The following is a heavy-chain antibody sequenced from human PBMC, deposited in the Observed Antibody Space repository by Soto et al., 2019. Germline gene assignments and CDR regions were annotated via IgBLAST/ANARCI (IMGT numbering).Heavy chain of an antibody. CDR3: ARHGSGSKYPVDS. V-gene: IGHV4-39*01. CDR2: VHHNGRT. J-gene: IGHJ4*02. D-gene: IGHD3-10*01. CDR1: GGSITSGDNYY. Sequence: QLQLQESGPGLVQPSGTLSLTCTVSGGSITSGDNYYWGWVRQPPGKGLEYIGSVHHNGRTYSNPSLKSRVTVSADTSKNQFSLNLTSVTAADTAVYYCARHGSGSKYPVDSWGQGTLVTVSS.